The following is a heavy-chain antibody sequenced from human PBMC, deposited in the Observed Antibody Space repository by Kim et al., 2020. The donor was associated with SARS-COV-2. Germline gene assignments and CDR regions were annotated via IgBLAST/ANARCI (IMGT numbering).Heavy chain of an antibody. J-gene: IGHJ3*02. Sequence: SETLSLTCRVSGGSISSYYWSWIRQPPGKELEWIGYIHFSGSTNHNPSLKSRVTISLDTSKNQFSLKLSSVTTADTAVYYCERGGTIKHAFDIWGQGTMVTVSS. CDR1: GGSISSYY. D-gene: IGHD3-16*01. CDR2: IHFSGST. CDR3: ERGGTIKHAFDI. V-gene: IGHV4-59*13.